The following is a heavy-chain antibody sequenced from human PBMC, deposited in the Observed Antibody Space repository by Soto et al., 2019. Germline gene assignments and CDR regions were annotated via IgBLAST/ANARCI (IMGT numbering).Heavy chain of an antibody. CDR3: ARDTVGVVAATTYYYYYGMDV. CDR1: CGSGISGSYY. CDR2: IYYSGST. Sequence: ASETLSVTCTVSCGSGISGSYYWIWIRQPPGKGVEWIGYIYYSGSTNYNPSLKSRVTISLDTSKNQFSLKLSSVTAADTAVYYCARDTVGVVAATTYYYYYGMDVWGQGTTVTVS. J-gene: IGHJ6*02. V-gene: IGHV4-61*01. D-gene: IGHD2-15*01.